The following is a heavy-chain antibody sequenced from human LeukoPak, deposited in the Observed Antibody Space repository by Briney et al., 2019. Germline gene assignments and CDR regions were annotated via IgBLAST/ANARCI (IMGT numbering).Heavy chain of an antibody. CDR1: GYSFTTYW. V-gene: IGHV5-51*01. CDR3: ARGYNYEY. Sequence: GLSLHISCKGSGYSFTTYWIGWVRQMPGKGLEWMGIIYPGDSDSKYSPSFQGQVTISADKSISTAYLQWSSLKASDTAMYYCARGYNYEYWGQGTLVTVSS. CDR2: IYPGDSDS. J-gene: IGHJ4*02. D-gene: IGHD5-24*01.